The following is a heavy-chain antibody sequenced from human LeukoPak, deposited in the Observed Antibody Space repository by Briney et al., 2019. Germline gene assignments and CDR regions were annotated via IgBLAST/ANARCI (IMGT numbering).Heavy chain of an antibody. V-gene: IGHV1-2*02. CDR3: ARAGGYCGSTSCYSGYYYYFMDV. CDR2: INPKSGVT. D-gene: IGHD2-2*01. CDR1: GYTFTDYY. Sequence: ASVKVSCKASGYTFTDYYLHWVSQAPGQGLEWMGWINPKSGVTDSKMKFQGRVTLTRDTSITTAYMELISLTSDDAAVYYCARAGGYCGSTSCYSGYYYYFMDVWGKGTTVTVSS. J-gene: IGHJ6*03.